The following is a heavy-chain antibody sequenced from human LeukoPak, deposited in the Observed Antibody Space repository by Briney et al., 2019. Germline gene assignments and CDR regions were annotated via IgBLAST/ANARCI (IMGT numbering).Heavy chain of an antibody. Sequence: GRSLRLSCAASGFTFNTYSMNWVRQAPGKGLEWVSYITSSSSSIYYADSVKGRFTISRDNAKNSLYLQMNSLRAEDTAVYYCAELGITMIGGVWGKGTTVTISS. CDR2: ITSSSSSI. D-gene: IGHD3-10*02. V-gene: IGHV3-48*01. CDR1: GFTFNTYS. CDR3: AELGITMIGGV. J-gene: IGHJ6*04.